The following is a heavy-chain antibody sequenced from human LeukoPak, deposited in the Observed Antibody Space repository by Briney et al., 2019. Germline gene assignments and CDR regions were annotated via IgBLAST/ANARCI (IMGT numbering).Heavy chain of an antibody. J-gene: IGHJ5*02. Sequence: GASVKVSCKASGYTFTSYGISWVRQAPGQGLEWMGWISAYNGNTNYAQKLQGRVTMTTDTSTSTAYMELRSLRSDDTAVYYCAREVVVVPAAIRGDWFDPWGQGTLSPSPQ. CDR1: GYTFTSYG. V-gene: IGHV1-18*01. D-gene: IGHD2-2*01. CDR3: AREVVVVPAAIRGDWFDP. CDR2: ISAYNGNT.